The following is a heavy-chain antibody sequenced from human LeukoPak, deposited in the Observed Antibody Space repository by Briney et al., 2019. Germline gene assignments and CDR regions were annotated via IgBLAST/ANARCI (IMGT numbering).Heavy chain of an antibody. V-gene: IGHV3-21*01. CDR3: ARVLDITGTIFDAFDI. CDR2: ISSSSSYI. Sequence: GGSLRLSCAASGFTFSSYSMNWVRQAPGKGLEWVSSISSSSSYIYYADSVKGRFTISRDNAKNSLYLQMDSLRAEDTAVYYCARVLDITGTIFDAFDIWGQGTMVTVSS. J-gene: IGHJ3*02. CDR1: GFTFSSYS. D-gene: IGHD1-20*01.